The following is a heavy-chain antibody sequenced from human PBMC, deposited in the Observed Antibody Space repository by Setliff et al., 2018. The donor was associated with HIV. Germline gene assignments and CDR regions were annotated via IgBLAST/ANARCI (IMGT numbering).Heavy chain of an antibody. Sequence: GGSLRLSCAASGFTFSTYAMSWFRQAPGKGLEWVSSISVSGGRTNHADSVKGRFTISRDNAKSSLYLQMNSLRAEDTAVYYCARGVAAAGTDYWGQGTLVTVSS. V-gene: IGHV3-23*01. J-gene: IGHJ4*02. CDR1: GFTFSTYA. CDR2: ISVSGGRT. CDR3: ARGVAAAGTDY. D-gene: IGHD6-13*01.